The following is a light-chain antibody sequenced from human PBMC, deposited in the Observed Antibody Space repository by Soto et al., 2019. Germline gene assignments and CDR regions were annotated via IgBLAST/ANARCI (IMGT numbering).Light chain of an antibody. CDR1: QSVSSSY. CDR2: GAS. J-gene: IGKJ1*01. V-gene: IGKV3-20*01. Sequence: EIVLTQSPGTLSLSAGERATLSCRASQSVSSSYLAWYQQKPGQAPRLLIYGASSRATGIPERFSGSGSGTDFTLTISRLEPEDFAVYYCQQYGSSPRTFGQGTKVDIK. CDR3: QQYGSSPRT.